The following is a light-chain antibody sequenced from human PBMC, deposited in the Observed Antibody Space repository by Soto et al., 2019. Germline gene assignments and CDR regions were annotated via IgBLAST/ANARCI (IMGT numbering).Light chain of an antibody. CDR1: QDITRW. Sequence: DIQITQSPSSLSASAGDRVTITCRAGQDITRWLAWYQQKPGKAPKLLIYGASSLQSGVPSRFSGSGSETDFTLTISSLQPEDSATYYCQQTNTFPLTFGGGTKVDIK. V-gene: IGKV1-12*01. CDR2: GAS. CDR3: QQTNTFPLT. J-gene: IGKJ4*01.